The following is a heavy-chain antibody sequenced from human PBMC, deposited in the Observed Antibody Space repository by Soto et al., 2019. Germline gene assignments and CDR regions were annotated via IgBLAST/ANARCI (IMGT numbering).Heavy chain of an antibody. CDR2: IYHSGST. V-gene: IGHV4-30-2*01. Sequence: SETLSLTCAVSGGSISSGGYSWSWIRQPPGRGLEWIGYIYHSGSTYYNPSLKSRVTISVDRSKNQFSLKLSSVTAADTAVYYCARAGDRPPSWYFDIWGRGTLVTVSS. J-gene: IGHJ2*01. CDR1: GGSISSGGYS. D-gene: IGHD7-27*01. CDR3: ARAGDRPPSWYFDI.